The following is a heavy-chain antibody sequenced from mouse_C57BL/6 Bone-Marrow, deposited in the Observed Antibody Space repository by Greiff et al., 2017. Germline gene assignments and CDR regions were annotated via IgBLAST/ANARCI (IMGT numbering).Heavy chain of an antibody. D-gene: IGHD2-2*01. V-gene: IGHV1-26*01. CDR2: INPNNGGT. Sequence: EVQLQQSGPELVKPGASVKISCKASGYTFTDYYMNWVKKSHGKSLEWIGDINPNNGGTSYNQKFKGKDTLTVDKTSSTAYMGLRSLTSEDSAVYYCARDRATMVTTEYYAMDYWGQGTSVTVSS. J-gene: IGHJ4*01. CDR3: ARDRATMVTTEYYAMDY. CDR1: GYTFTDYY.